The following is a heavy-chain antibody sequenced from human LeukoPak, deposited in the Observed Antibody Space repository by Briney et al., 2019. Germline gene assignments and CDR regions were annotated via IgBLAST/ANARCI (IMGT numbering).Heavy chain of an antibody. Sequence: GGSLRLSCAASGFTFGDYYMSWIRQAPGKGLEWVSYISSSGSTIYYADSVKGRFTISRDNAKNSLYLQMNSLRAEDTAVYYCARVSKDYSGSYVDYWGQGTLVTVSS. J-gene: IGHJ4*02. CDR2: ISSSGSTI. CDR1: GFTFGDYY. D-gene: IGHD1-26*01. CDR3: ARVSKDYSGSYVDY. V-gene: IGHV3-11*01.